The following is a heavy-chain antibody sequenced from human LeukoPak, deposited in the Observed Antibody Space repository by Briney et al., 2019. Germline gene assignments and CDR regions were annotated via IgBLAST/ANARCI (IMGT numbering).Heavy chain of an antibody. CDR1: GFTFTKYW. J-gene: IGHJ6*03. CDR2: IKQDGSEK. CDR3: ARDTATTSYYYYYMDV. Sequence: GGSLRLSCIASGFTFTKYWMSWVRQAPGKGLEWVANIKQDGSEKYYVDSVKGRFTISRDNAKNSLYLQMNSLRAEDTAVYYCARDTATTSYYYYYMDVWGKGTTVTVSS. D-gene: IGHD4-17*01. V-gene: IGHV3-7*01.